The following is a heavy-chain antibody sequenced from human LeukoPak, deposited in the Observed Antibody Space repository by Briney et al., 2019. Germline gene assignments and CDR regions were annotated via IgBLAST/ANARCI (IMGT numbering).Heavy chain of an antibody. CDR1: GFTFSNYW. J-gene: IGHJ4*02. Sequence: GGSLRLSCAASGFTFSNYWMGWVRQAPGKGLEWVANIKQDGSETYYVDSVTGRFTISRDNAKNSLSLQMNSLRAEDTAVYYCAREGNRRSFDYWGQGTLVTVSS. D-gene: IGHD2/OR15-2a*01. V-gene: IGHV3-7*01. CDR2: IKQDGSET. CDR3: AREGNRRSFDY.